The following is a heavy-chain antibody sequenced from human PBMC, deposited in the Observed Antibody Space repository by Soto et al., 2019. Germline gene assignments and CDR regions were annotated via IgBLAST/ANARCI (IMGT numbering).Heavy chain of an antibody. J-gene: IGHJ5*01. CDR1: GTSITADNW. Sequence: PAETLSLTCPVSGTSITADNWWTWVRQSPEKGLEYIGDIFARGDIFPRVAVNYSPSLGGRVAITIDTSKSQFSLDLTSVTAADTAIYYCSRLVGYCTSTSCLYSYWFDTWGQGILVTVSS. D-gene: IGHD2-8*01. V-gene: IGHV4-4*02. CDR3: SRLVGYCTSTSCLYSYWFDT. CDR2: IFPRVAV.